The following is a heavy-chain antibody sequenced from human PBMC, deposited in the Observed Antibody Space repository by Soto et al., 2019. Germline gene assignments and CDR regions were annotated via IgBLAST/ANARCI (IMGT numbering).Heavy chain of an antibody. V-gene: IGHV5-10-1*01. Sequence: AGESLKISCKGSGYSFTSYWISWVRQMPGKGLEWMGRIDPSDSYTNYSPSFQGHVTISADKSISTAYLQWSSLKASDTAMYYCARHGRVYYASSGYYYMGMDLWGQGTTVTVSS. D-gene: IGHD3-22*01. CDR1: GYSFTSYW. J-gene: IGHJ6*02. CDR2: IDPSDSYT. CDR3: ARHGRVYYASSGYYYMGMDL.